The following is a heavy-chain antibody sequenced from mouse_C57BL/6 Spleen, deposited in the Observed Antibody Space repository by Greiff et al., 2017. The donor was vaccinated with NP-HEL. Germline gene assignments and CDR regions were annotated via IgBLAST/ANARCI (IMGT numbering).Heavy chain of an antibody. CDR3: ARGAMVTTTGYYFDY. CDR2: IYPRSGNT. V-gene: IGHV1-81*01. D-gene: IGHD2-2*01. Sequence: QVQLQQSGAELARPGASVKLSCKASGYTFTSYGISWVKQRTGQGLEWIGEIYPRSGNTYYNEKFKGKATLTADKSSSTAYMELRSLTSEDSAVYFCARGAMVTTTGYYFDYWGQGTTLTVSS. CDR1: GYTFTSYG. J-gene: IGHJ2*01.